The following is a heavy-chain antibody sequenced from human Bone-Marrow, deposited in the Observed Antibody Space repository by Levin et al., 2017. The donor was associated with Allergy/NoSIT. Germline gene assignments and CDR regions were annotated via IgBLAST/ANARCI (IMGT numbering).Heavy chain of an antibody. Sequence: SGGSLRLSCEASGFTFSGYSMNWVRQAPGKGLEWVSSISTSTSYIHYADSVKGRFTISRDNAKDSLYLQMDSLRAEDTALYYCARGSVVSSYDYFRYGMDVWGQGTTVTVSS. V-gene: IGHV3-21*01. CDR1: GFTFSGYS. J-gene: IGHJ6*02. CDR2: ISTSTSYI. CDR3: ARGSVVSSYDYFRYGMDV. D-gene: IGHD2/OR15-2a*01.